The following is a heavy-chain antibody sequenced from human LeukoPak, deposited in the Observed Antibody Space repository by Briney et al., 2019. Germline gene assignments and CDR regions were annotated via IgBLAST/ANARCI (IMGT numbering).Heavy chain of an antibody. Sequence: SETLSLTCTVSGGSISSYYWSWIRQPPGKGLEWIGSIYYSGSTNYNPSLKSRVTISVDTSKNQFSLKLGSVTAADTAVYYCARDSSGWYRWFDPWGQGTLVTVSS. CDR3: ARDSSGWYRWFDP. V-gene: IGHV4-59*01. D-gene: IGHD6-19*01. J-gene: IGHJ5*02. CDR1: GGSISSYY. CDR2: IYYSGST.